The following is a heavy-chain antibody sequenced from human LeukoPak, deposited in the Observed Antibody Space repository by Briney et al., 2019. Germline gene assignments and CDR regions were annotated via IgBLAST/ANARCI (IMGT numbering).Heavy chain of an antibody. CDR2: INDSGRI. Sequence: KSSETLSLTCAVYGGSFSNYYWSWIRQPPGKGLEWIGEINDSGRINYNPSLLSRVTVSVDPSKNQFSLSLTSVTAMDTAVYYCARRWNYGRNYYIDVWGKGATVSVSS. V-gene: IGHV4-34*01. CDR1: GGSFSNYY. J-gene: IGHJ6*03. CDR3: ARRWNYGRNYYIDV. D-gene: IGHD1-7*01.